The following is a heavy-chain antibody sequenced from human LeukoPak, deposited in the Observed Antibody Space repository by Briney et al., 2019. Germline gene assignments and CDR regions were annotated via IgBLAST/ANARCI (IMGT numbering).Heavy chain of an antibody. D-gene: IGHD3-22*01. CDR1: GFTFSSYG. J-gene: IGHJ4*02. CDR3: AKDYYYDSSGYLYYFDY. CDR2: ISGSGGGT. Sequence: GGSLRLSCAASGFTFSSYGMSWVRQAPGKGLEWVSAISGSGGGTYYADSVKGRFTISRDNSKNTLYLQMNSLRVEDTAVYYCAKDYYYDSSGYLYYFDYWGQGTLVTVSS. V-gene: IGHV3-23*01.